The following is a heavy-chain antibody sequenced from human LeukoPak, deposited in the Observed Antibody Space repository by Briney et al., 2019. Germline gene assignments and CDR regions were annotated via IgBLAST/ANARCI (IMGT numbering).Heavy chain of an antibody. CDR1: GYTFTGCY. V-gene: IGHV1-2*02. CDR2: INSDSGFT. CDR3: ARNFDMKGFDP. Sequence: ASVKVSCKASGYTFTGCYMNWVRQAPGQGLEWMGWINSDSGFTKYAQKFQGRVTMTRDTSITTVYMDLTRLTSDDTAVYYCARNFDMKGFDPWGQGTLVTVSS. J-gene: IGHJ5*02. D-gene: IGHD3-9*01.